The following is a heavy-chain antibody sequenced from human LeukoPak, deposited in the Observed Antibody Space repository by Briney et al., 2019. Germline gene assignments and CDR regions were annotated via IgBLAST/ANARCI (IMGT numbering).Heavy chain of an antibody. J-gene: IGHJ6*02. CDR2: IWYDGSNK. Sequence: GRSLRLSCAASGFTFSSYGMNWVRQAPGKGLEWVAVIWYDGSNKYYVDSVKGRFTISRDNSKNTLYLQMNSLRAEDTAVYYCARDQGSSGPYGMDVWGQGTTVTVSS. D-gene: IGHD3-22*01. CDR1: GFTFSSYG. CDR3: ARDQGSSGPYGMDV. V-gene: IGHV3-33*01.